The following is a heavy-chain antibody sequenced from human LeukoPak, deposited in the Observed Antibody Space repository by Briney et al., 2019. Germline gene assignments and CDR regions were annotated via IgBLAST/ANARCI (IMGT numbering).Heavy chain of an antibody. CDR2: ISSSSSYI. D-gene: IGHD6-13*01. Sequence: GGSLRLSCAASGFTFSSYSMNWVRQAPGKGLEWVSSISSSSSYIYYADSVKGRFTISRDNAENSLYLQMNSLRAEDTAVYYCARDRSAAALDYWGQGTLVTVSS. CDR3: ARDRSAAALDY. CDR1: GFTFSSYS. J-gene: IGHJ4*02. V-gene: IGHV3-21*01.